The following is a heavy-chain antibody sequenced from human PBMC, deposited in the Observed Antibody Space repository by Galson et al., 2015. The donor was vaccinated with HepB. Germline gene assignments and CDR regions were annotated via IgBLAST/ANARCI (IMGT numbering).Heavy chain of an antibody. CDR1: GGTFSSYA. Sequence: SVKVSCKASGGTFSSYAISWVRQAPGQGLEWMGRIIPILGIANYAQKFQGRVTITADKSTSTAYMELSSLRSEDTAVYFCERGGAKMTTVTTVDFDYWGQGTLVTGSS. V-gene: IGHV1-69*04. D-gene: IGHD4-17*01. CDR3: ERGGAKMTTVTTVDFDY. CDR2: IIPILGIA. J-gene: IGHJ4*02.